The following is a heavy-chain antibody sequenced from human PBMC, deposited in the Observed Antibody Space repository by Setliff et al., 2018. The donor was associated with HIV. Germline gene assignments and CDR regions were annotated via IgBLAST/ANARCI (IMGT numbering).Heavy chain of an antibody. CDR1: GYSISSGYY. V-gene: IGHV4-38-2*01. CDR2: IYYSGST. J-gene: IGHJ4*02. Sequence: SETLSLTCAVSGYSISSGYYWGWIRQPPGKGLEWIGSIYYSGSTYYNPSLKSRVTISVDTSKNQFSLKLSSVTAADTAVYYCARQEPRNYYFDYWGQGTLVTVSS. CDR3: ARQEPRNYYFDY.